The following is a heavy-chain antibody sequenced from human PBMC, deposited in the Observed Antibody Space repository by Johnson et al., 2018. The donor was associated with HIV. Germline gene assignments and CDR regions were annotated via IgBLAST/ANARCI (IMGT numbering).Heavy chain of an antibody. J-gene: IGHJ3*02. CDR1: GFTFSSYG. V-gene: IGHV3-30*18. CDR2: ISYDGSNK. Sequence: QVQLVESGGGLVKPGGSLRLSCAASGFTFSSYGMHWVRQAPGKGLEWVAVISYDGSNKYYVDSVKGRFTISRDDAKNSLYLQMNSLRAEDTAVYYCAKGTRRITMIVVVHRADAFDIWGQGTMVTVSS. CDR3: AKGTRRITMIVVVHRADAFDI. D-gene: IGHD3-22*01.